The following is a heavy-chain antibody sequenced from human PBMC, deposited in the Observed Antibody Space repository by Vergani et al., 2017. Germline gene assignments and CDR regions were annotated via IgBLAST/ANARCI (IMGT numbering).Heavy chain of an antibody. V-gene: IGHV1-2*02. CDR2: INPNSGGT. Sequence: QVQLVQSGAEVKKPGASVKVSCKASGYTFTGYYMHWVRQAPGQGLEWMGWINPNSGGTNYAQKFQGRVTMTRDTSISTAYMELSRLRSDDTAVYYCARGSIVVVPAYDAFDIWGQGTMVTVSS. J-gene: IGHJ3*02. D-gene: IGHD2-2*01. CDR1: GYTFTGYY. CDR3: ARGSIVVVPAYDAFDI.